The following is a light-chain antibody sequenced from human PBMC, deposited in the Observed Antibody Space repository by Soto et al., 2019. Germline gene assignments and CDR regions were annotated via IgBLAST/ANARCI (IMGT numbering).Light chain of an antibody. CDR3: QQYNNGPPNT. CDR2: GAS. Sequence: EILLTPSPGTLSLSPGERATLSCRASQSVSSNLAWYQQKPGQAPRLLIYGASTRATGIPARFSGSGSGTEFTLTISILQSEDFAVYYCQQYNNGPPNTFGQGTRLEIK. CDR1: QSVSSN. V-gene: IGKV3-15*01. J-gene: IGKJ5*01.